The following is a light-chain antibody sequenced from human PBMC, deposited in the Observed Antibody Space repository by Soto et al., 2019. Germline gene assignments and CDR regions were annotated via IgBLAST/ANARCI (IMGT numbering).Light chain of an antibody. J-gene: IGLJ2*01. Sequence: QSALTQPASVSGSPGQSITISCTGTISDIGTHNLVSWYQQHPGKPPQLIIYELTERPSGISARFSGSKSGNTASLTISGLQPEDTALYYCCSYARSGTLSFGGGTKLTVL. CDR2: ELT. V-gene: IGLV2-14*02. CDR1: ISDIGTHNL. CDR3: CSYARSGTLS.